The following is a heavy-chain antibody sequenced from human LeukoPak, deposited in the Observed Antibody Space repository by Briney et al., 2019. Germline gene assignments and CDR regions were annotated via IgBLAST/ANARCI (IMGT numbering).Heavy chain of an antibody. Sequence: SGRSLRLSCAASGFTFSSYGMHWVRQAPGKGLGWVAVISYDGSNKYYADSVKGRFTISRDNSKNTLYLQMNSLRAEDTAVYYCAKDAQSTYYYDSSGHLDYWGQGTLVTVSS. CDR2: ISYDGSNK. D-gene: IGHD3-22*01. CDR3: AKDAQSTYYYDSSGHLDY. V-gene: IGHV3-30*18. J-gene: IGHJ4*02. CDR1: GFTFSSYG.